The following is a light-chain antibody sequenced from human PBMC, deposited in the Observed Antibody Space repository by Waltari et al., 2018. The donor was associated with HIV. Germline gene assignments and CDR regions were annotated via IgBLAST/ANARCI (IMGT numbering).Light chain of an antibody. V-gene: IGLV2-23*02. J-gene: IGLJ2*01. CDR1: SSDLGGYTF. CDR3: CAYAGSTTYVI. Sequence: QSALTQPASVSGSPGQSIPISCLGTSSDLGGYTFVSCYHQHPGNLPKLMIYEVSKRPAGVSIRCSGSKSGNTASLTISWLQAEDEADYYCCAYAGSTTYVIFGGGTKLTVL. CDR2: EVS.